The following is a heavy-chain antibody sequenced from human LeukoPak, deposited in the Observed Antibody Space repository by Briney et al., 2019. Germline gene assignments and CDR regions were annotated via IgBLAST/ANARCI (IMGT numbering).Heavy chain of an antibody. CDR1: GYTFTSYG. Sequence: ASVKVSCKASGYTFTSYGISWVRQAPGQGLEWVAVLYPGGNKAIYAQRFQGRFTLTRDTSTNTVYMEVTSLASEDTAIYYCASEVPRTSRFDHWGQGTLVTVSS. CDR3: ASEVPRTSRFDH. J-gene: IGHJ4*02. V-gene: IGHV1-46*01. CDR2: LYPGGNKA. D-gene: IGHD2-8*01.